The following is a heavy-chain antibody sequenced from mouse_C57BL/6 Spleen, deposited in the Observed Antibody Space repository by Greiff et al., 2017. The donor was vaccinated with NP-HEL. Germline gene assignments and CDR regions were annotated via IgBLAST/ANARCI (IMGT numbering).Heavy chain of an antibody. CDR2: IHPNSGST. CDR1: GYTFTSYW. V-gene: IGHV1-64*01. Sequence: QVQLQQPGAELVKPGASVKLSCKASGYTFTSYWMHWVKQRPGQGLEWIGMIHPNSGSTNYNEKFKSKATLTVDKSSSTAYMQLSSLTYEDSAVYYCARSLYYGREGYFDYWGQGTTLTVSS. CDR3: ARSLYYGREGYFDY. D-gene: IGHD1-1*01. J-gene: IGHJ2*01.